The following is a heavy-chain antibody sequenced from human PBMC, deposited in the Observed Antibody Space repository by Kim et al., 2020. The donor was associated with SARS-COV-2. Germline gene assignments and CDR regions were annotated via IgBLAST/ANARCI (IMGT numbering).Heavy chain of an antibody. V-gene: IGHV3-11*01. D-gene: IGHD3-10*01. CDR3: AREPYGSGYSDY. J-gene: IGHJ4*02. Sequence: IYYADSVKGRFTISRDNAKNSLYLQMNSLRAEDTAVYYCAREPYGSGYSDYWGQGTLVTVSS. CDR2: I.